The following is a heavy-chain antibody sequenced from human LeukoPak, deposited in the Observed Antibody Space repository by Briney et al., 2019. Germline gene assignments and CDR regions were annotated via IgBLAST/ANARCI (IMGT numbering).Heavy chain of an antibody. CDR1: GFTFSSYW. V-gene: IGHV3-7*01. CDR2: IKEDGSGI. J-gene: IGHJ4*02. CDR3: ARDGPRLEEIY. D-gene: IGHD5-24*01. Sequence: GGSLRLSCAASGFTFSSYWMSWVRQASGKGLEWVANIKEDGSGIYYVDSVEGRFTISRDNAKKSLYLQMNSLRAEDTAVYYCARDGPRLEEIYWGQGTLVTVSS.